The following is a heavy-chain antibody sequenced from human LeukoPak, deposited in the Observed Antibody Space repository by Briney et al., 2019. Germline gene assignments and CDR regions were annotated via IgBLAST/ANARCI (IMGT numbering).Heavy chain of an antibody. CDR3: ARRPTIAVEYFDY. D-gene: IGHD6-19*01. CDR2: IIPIFGTA. V-gene: IGHV1-69*13. Sequence: GASVKVSCKASGGTFSSNANSWVRQAPGQGLEWMGGIIPIFGTANYAQKFQGRVTITADESTTTAYMELSSLRSEDTAVYYCARRPTIAVEYFDYWGQGTLVTVSS. CDR1: GGTFSSNA. J-gene: IGHJ4*02.